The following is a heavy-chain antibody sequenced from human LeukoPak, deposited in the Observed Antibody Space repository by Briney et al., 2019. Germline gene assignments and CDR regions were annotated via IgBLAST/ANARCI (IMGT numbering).Heavy chain of an antibody. Sequence: PSETLSLTCAVYGGSFSAYCWSWIRQAPGKGLEWIGSIYYSGSTYQNPSLKSRVIISVDTSKNQFSLKLSSVTAADTAVYYCARPGGHYYDSKGNAFDIWGQGTMVTVSS. V-gene: IGHV4-34*01. D-gene: IGHD3-22*01. J-gene: IGHJ3*02. CDR3: ARPGGHYYDSKGNAFDI. CDR2: IYYSGST. CDR1: GGSFSAYC.